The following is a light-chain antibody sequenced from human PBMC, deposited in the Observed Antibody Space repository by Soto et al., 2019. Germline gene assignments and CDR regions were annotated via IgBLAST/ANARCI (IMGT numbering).Light chain of an antibody. CDR2: GAS. J-gene: IGKJ4*01. CDR3: QHFGSPLT. CDR1: QSVRSSY. Sequence: EIVLTQSPGTLSLSPGGRATLSCRASQSVRSSYLAWYQQRPGQAPRLLIFGASFRATGIPDRFSGSGSGTVFTLTISRLEPEDFAVYYCQHFGSPLTFGGGIKVEIK. V-gene: IGKV3-20*01.